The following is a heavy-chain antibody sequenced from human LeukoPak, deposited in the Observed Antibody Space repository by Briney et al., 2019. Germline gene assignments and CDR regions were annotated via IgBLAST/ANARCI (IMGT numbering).Heavy chain of an antibody. V-gene: IGHV1-2*02. CDR3: ARDLSLRWLRGHGDY. Sequence: GASVKVSCKASGYTFTGYYMHWVRQAPGQGLEWMGWINPNSGGTNYAQKFQGRVTMTRDTSISTAYMELSRLRSDDTAVYYCARDLSLRWLRGHGDYWGQGTLVTVSS. CDR2: INPNSGGT. D-gene: IGHD5-24*01. J-gene: IGHJ4*02. CDR1: GYTFTGYY.